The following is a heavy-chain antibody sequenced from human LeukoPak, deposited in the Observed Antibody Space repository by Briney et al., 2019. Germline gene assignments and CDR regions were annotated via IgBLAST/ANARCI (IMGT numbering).Heavy chain of an antibody. V-gene: IGHV1-46*01. Sequence: ASVKVSCKASGYTFTSYYMHWVRQAPGQGLEWMGIINPSGGSTSYAQKFQGRVTITADKSTSTAYMEVSSLRSEDTAVYYCADLVYCSSSSCYEPFNQTWGQGTLVTVSP. J-gene: IGHJ4*02. CDR1: GYTFTSYY. CDR2: INPSGGST. CDR3: ADLVYCSSSSCYEPFNQT. D-gene: IGHD2-2*01.